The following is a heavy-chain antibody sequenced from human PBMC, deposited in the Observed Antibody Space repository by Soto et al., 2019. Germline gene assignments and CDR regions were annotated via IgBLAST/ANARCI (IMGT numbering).Heavy chain of an antibody. D-gene: IGHD3-22*01. CDR3: ARENYYDSSGYYYWFDP. V-gene: IGHV4-31*03. J-gene: IGHJ5*02. CDR2: IYYSGST. Sequence: SETLSLTCTVSGGSISSGGYYWSWIRQHPGKGLEWIGYIYYSGSTYYNPSLKSRVTISVDTSKNQFSLKLSSVTAADTAVYYCARENYYDSSGYYYWFDPWGQGTLGTVSS. CDR1: GGSISSGGYY.